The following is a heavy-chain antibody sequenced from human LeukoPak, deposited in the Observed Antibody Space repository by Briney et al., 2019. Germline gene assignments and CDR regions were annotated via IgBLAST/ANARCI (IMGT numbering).Heavy chain of an antibody. D-gene: IGHD2-2*02. CDR3: TRDLGRYCSSTSCYTAAFDI. V-gene: IGHV3-49*04. J-gene: IGHJ3*02. Sequence: PGGSLRLSCTASGFTFGDYAMSWVRQAPVKVLEWVGFIRSKAYGGTTEYAASVKGRFTISRDDSKSIAYLQMNSLKTEDTAVYYCTRDLGRYCSSTSCYTAAFDIWGQGTMVTVSS. CDR2: IRSKAYGGTT. CDR1: GFTFGDYA.